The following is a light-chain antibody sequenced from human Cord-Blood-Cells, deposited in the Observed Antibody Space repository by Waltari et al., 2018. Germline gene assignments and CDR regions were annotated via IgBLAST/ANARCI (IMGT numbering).Light chain of an antibody. CDR1: SGHSSYA. V-gene: IGLV4-69*01. CDR2: LNSDGSH. Sequence: SASLGASVKLTCTLSSGHSSYAIAWHQQQPEKGPRYLMKLNSDGSHSKGDGIPDRFSGSSSGAERYLTISSLQSGDEADYYCQTWGTGIQVFGGGTKLTVL. CDR3: QTWGTGIQV. J-gene: IGLJ3*02.